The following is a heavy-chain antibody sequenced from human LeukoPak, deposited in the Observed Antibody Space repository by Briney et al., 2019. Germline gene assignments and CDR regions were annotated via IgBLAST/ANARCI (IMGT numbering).Heavy chain of an antibody. CDR2: IYPGDSDT. V-gene: IGHV5-51*01. CDR1: GYSFTSYW. Sequence: GESLKVSCKGSGYSFTSYWIGGVRQMPGKGLEWMGIIYPGDSDTRYSPSFQGQVTISADKSISTAYLQWSSLKASDTAMYYCARRITFGGVIPDPWGQGTLVTVSS. CDR3: ARRITFGGVIPDP. J-gene: IGHJ5*02. D-gene: IGHD3-16*02.